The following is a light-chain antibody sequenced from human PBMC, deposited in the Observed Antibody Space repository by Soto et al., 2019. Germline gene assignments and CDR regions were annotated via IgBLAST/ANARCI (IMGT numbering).Light chain of an antibody. CDR2: GAS. CDR3: QQYGSAPVS. V-gene: IGKV3-20*01. CDR1: QSVSSSN. Sequence: EIVLTQSPGTLSLSPGERATLSCRASQSVSSSNLAWYQHKPGQAPRLVMYGASSRATGIPDRFSGSGSGTDFPRTISRLEPEDFAIYYCQQYGSAPVSFGQGTKLEIK. J-gene: IGKJ2*03.